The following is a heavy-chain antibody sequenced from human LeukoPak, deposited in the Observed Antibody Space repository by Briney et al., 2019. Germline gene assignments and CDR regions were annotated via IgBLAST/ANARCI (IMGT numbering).Heavy chain of an antibody. V-gene: IGHV1-69*13. CDR3: ARGRSAYYYDSSGYLFDY. J-gene: IGHJ4*02. Sequence: GASVKVSCKASGGTLSSYAISWVRQAPGQGLEWMGGIIPIFGTANYAQKFQGRVTITADESTSTAYIELSSLRSEDTAVYYCARGRSAYYYDSSGYLFDYWGQGTLVTVSS. CDR1: GGTLSSYA. D-gene: IGHD3-22*01. CDR2: IIPIFGTA.